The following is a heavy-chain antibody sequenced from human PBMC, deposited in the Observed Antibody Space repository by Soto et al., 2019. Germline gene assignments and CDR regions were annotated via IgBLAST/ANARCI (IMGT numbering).Heavy chain of an antibody. CDR3: ATRGSVREDAY. D-gene: IGHD6-19*01. CDR1: GFTFSSYA. CDR2: ISGSGDST. Sequence: EVQLLESGRGLVQPGGSLRLSCAASGFTFSSYAMRWVRQAPGKGLEWVSAISGSGDSTYYVDSVKGRFTVSRDNSQNTLSPQMTRLRAEGTAVCYRATRGSVREDAYRGQGTQVSVSS. V-gene: IGHV3-23*01. J-gene: IGHJ4*02.